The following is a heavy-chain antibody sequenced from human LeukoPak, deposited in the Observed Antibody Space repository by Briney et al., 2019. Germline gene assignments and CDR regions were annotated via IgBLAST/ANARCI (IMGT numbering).Heavy chain of an antibody. V-gene: IGHV3-72*01. Sequence: PGGSLILSCAASGFTFSNHYMDWVRQAPGKGLEWVCLTRNKANSYTTEYAASVKVTFTISRDDSKNSLYLQINSVKTEDTAVYYCASTAGYSYGNDAFDIWGQGTMVSVSS. CDR1: GFTFSNHY. CDR3: ASTAGYSYGNDAFDI. D-gene: IGHD5-18*01. CDR2: TRNKANSYTT. J-gene: IGHJ3*02.